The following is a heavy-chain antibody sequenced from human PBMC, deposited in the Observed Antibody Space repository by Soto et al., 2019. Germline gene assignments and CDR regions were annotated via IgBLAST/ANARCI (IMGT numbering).Heavy chain of an antibody. Sequence: QVHLVQSGAEVKKPGASVKVSCKASGYTFTSYGISWVRQAPGQGLEWMGWISAYNGNTNYAQKLHGRVTMTTDTSTRTSYMELRSLSSVDTAVYYCATTVGATYAFDIWGQGTMVTVSS. CDR1: GYTFTSYG. J-gene: IGHJ3*02. V-gene: IGHV1-18*01. CDR2: ISAYNGNT. CDR3: ATTVGATYAFDI. D-gene: IGHD1-26*01.